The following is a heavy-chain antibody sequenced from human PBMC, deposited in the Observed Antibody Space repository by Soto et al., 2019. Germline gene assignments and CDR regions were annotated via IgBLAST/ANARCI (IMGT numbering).Heavy chain of an antibody. CDR3: ATRPLLPGAP. CDR2: IYSGGST. J-gene: IGHJ3*01. D-gene: IGHD2-15*01. CDR1: GFTFSSND. Sequence: EVQLVESGGGLIQPGGSLRLSCAASGFTFSSNDMNWVRQAPGKGLEWVSLIYSGGSTYYADSVKGRFTISRDNSKNTLNLQMSILRAENTAVYYCATRPLLPGAPWGQGTMVTVSS. V-gene: IGHV3-53*01.